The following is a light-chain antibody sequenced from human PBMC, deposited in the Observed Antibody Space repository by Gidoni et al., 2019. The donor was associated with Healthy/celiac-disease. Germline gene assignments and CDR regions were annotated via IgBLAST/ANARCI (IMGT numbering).Light chain of an antibody. J-gene: IGKJ4*01. Sequence: DIVLTQSPATLSLSPGERATLSCRASQSVSSYLTWYQQKPGQAPRLLIYDASNRATGIPARFSGSGSGTDFTLPISSLEPEDFAVYYCQQRSNWPLLTFGGXTKVEIK. CDR2: DAS. CDR3: QQRSNWPLLT. V-gene: IGKV3-11*01. CDR1: QSVSSY.